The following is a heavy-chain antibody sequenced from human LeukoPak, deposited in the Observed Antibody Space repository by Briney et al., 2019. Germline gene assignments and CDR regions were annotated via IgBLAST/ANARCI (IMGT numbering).Heavy chain of an antibody. D-gene: IGHD3-9*01. CDR2: FDPEDGET. J-gene: IGHJ6*02. CDR3: ATGAPYYDILTGHYYYYYGMDV. Sequence: ASVKVSCEVSGYTLTELSMHWVRQAPGKGLEWMGGFDPEDGETIYAQKFQGRVTMTEDTSTDTAYMELSSLRSEDTAVYYCATGAPYYDILTGHYYYYYGMDVWGQGTTVTVSS. CDR1: GYTLTELS. V-gene: IGHV1-24*01.